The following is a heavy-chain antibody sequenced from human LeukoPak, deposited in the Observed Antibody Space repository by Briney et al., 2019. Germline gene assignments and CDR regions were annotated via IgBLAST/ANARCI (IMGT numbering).Heavy chain of an antibody. CDR1: GGSFSGYY. Sequence: SETLSLTCADYGGSFSGYYWSWIRQPPGKGLEWIGEINHSGSTNYNPSLKSRVTISVDTSKNQFSLKLSSVTTADTAVYYCAREKNLLPTDWGQGTLVTVSS. J-gene: IGHJ4*02. V-gene: IGHV4-34*01. CDR2: INHSGST. CDR3: AREKNLLPTD.